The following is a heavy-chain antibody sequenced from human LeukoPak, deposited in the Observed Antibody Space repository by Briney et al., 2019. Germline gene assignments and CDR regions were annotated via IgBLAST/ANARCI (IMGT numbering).Heavy chain of an antibody. CDR3: ARDGGYCSSTSCLLFDY. Sequence: ASVKVSCKASGYTFTSYGISWVRQAPGQGLEWMGWISAYNGNTNYAQKLQGRVTMTTDTSTSTAYMELRSLRSDDTAVYYCARDGGYCSSTSCLLFDYWGQGTLVTVSS. J-gene: IGHJ4*02. D-gene: IGHD2-2*01. CDR1: GYTFTSYG. CDR2: ISAYNGNT. V-gene: IGHV1-18*01.